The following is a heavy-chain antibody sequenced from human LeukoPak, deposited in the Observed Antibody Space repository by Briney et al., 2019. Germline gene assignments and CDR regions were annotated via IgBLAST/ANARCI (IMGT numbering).Heavy chain of an antibody. V-gene: IGHV1-2*02. Sequence: ASVKVSCKASDYTFTHYGIIWVRQAPGQGLEWMGWINPNSGGTNYAQKFQGRVTMTTDTSISTAYMELGGLRYDDTAVYYCARVSSSGDYYDNWGQGTLVTVSS. CDR3: ARVSSSGDYYDN. CDR1: DYTFTHYG. J-gene: IGHJ4*02. CDR2: INPNSGGT. D-gene: IGHD3-10*01.